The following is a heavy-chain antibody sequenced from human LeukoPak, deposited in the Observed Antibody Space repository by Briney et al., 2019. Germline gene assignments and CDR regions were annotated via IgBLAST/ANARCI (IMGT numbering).Heavy chain of an antibody. Sequence: PGGSLRVSCAASGFTFDDYAMHWVRQAPGKGVEWVSGISWNSGSIGYADSVKGRFTISRDNAKNSLYLQMNSLRAEDTALYYCAKDYYDSSGYYSDAFDIWGQGTMVTVSS. J-gene: IGHJ3*02. D-gene: IGHD3-22*01. CDR1: GFTFDDYA. CDR2: ISWNSGSI. V-gene: IGHV3-9*01. CDR3: AKDYYDSSGYYSDAFDI.